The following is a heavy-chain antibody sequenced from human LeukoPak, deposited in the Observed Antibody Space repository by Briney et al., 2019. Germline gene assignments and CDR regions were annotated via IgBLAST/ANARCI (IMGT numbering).Heavy chain of an antibody. Sequence: SETLSLTCTVSGGSISGGDYYWRCIRQPPGKGREWIGYIYHSGSTYYNPSLKSRVTISVDRSKNQFSLKLTSVTAADTAVYYCARLEAAGIYFDYWGQGTLVTVSS. D-gene: IGHD6-13*01. CDR2: IYHSGST. CDR3: ARLEAAGIYFDY. CDR1: GGSISGGDYY. V-gene: IGHV4-30-2*01. J-gene: IGHJ4*02.